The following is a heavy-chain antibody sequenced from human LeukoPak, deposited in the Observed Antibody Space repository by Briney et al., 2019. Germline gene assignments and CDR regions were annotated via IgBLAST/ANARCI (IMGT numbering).Heavy chain of an antibody. Sequence: GGSLRLSCAASGFTFSSYAMSWVRQAPGKGLEWVSAISGSGGSTYYADSVEGRFTISRDNSKNTLYLQMNSLRAEDTAVYYCAKLDCSSTSCYEDYWGQGTLVTVSS. CDR1: GFTFSSYA. D-gene: IGHD2-2*01. J-gene: IGHJ4*02. V-gene: IGHV3-23*01. CDR2: ISGSGGST. CDR3: AKLDCSSTSCYEDY.